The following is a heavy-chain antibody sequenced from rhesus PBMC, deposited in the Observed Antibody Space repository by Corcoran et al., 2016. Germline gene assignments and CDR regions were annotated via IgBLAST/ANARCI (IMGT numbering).Heavy chain of an antibody. V-gene: IGHV4-80*01. CDR3: ARDPATGYFDF. D-gene: IGHD6-31*01. Sequence: QVQLQELGPGLVKPSETLSLICIVSGDSISSNCWSWIRQPPGEGLEWIGEIDGSFWTTNYSPSLKSRVTISKDASRNQLSLKVTSVTAADTAVYYCARDPATGYFDFWGQGVLVPVSS. J-gene: IGHJ4*01. CDR2: IDGSFWTT. CDR1: GDSISSNC.